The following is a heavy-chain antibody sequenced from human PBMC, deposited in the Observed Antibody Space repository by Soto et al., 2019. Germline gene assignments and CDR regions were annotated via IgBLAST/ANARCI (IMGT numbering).Heavy chain of an antibody. CDR1: GGSVSSGSYY. CDR3: ARGIAAAGDYYYYGMDV. Sequence: SETLSLTCTVSGGSVSSGSYYWSWIRQPPGKGLEWIGYIYYSGSTNYNPSLKSRVTISVDTSKNQFSLRLSSVTAADTAVYYCARGIAAAGDYYYYGMDVWGQGTTVTVSS. D-gene: IGHD6-13*01. J-gene: IGHJ6*02. CDR2: IYYSGST. V-gene: IGHV4-61*01.